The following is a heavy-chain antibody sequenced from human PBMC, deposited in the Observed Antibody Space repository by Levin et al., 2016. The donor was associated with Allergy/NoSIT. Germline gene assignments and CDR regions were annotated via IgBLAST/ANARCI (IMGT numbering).Heavy chain of an antibody. Sequence: SVKVSCKASGGTFSSYAISWVRQAPGQGLEWMGGIIPILGIANYAQKFQGRVTITADESTSTAYMELSSLRSEDTAVYYCARDPLPYYYDSSGYQILMGPDYWGQGTLVTVSS. V-gene: IGHV1-69*10. CDR3: ARDPLPYYYDSSGYQILMGPDY. J-gene: IGHJ4*02. CDR1: GGTFSSYA. D-gene: IGHD3-22*01. CDR2: IIPILGIA.